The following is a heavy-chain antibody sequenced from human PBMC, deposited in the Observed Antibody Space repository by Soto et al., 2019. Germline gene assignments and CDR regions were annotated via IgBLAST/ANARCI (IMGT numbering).Heavy chain of an antibody. V-gene: IGHV4-31*03. CDR1: GGSISSGGYY. Sequence: SETLPLTCSVSGGSISSGGYYWSWIRQHPGKGLEWIGYIYYSGSTYYNPSLKSRVTISVDTSKNQFSLKLSSVTAADTAVYYCARDSGYCSGGSCYLGGMDVWGQGTTVTVSS. D-gene: IGHD2-15*01. J-gene: IGHJ6*02. CDR3: ARDSGYCSGGSCYLGGMDV. CDR2: IYYSGST.